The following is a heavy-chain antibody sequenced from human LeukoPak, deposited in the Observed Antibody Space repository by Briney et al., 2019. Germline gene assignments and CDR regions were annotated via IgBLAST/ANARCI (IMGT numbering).Heavy chain of an antibody. Sequence: PGGSLRPSCAASGFTFSSYAMSWVRQAPGKGLEWVSAISGSGGSTYYADSVKGRFTISRDNSKNTLYLQMNSLRAEDTAVYYCAKSRYSSSWYLASDAFDIWGQGTMVTVSS. V-gene: IGHV3-23*01. CDR3: AKSRYSSSWYLASDAFDI. CDR1: GFTFSSYA. J-gene: IGHJ3*02. D-gene: IGHD6-13*01. CDR2: ISGSGGST.